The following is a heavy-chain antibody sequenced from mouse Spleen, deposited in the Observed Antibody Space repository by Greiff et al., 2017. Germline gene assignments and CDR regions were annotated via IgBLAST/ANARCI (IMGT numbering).Heavy chain of an antibody. J-gene: IGHJ2*01. D-gene: IGHD2-1*01. Sequence: VQLQQSGAELVRPGASVKLSCTASGFNIKDDYMHWVKQRPEQGLEWIGWIDPENGDTEYASKFQGKATITADTSSNTAYLQLSSLTSEDTAVYYCTTSYSYGNFDYWGQGTTLTVSS. V-gene: IGHV14-4*01. CDR1: GFNIKDDY. CDR3: TTSYSYGNFDY. CDR2: IDPENGDT.